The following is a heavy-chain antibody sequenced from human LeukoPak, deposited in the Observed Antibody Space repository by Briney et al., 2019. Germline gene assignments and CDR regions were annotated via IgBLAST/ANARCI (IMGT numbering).Heavy chain of an antibody. CDR3: ARRVIDCSGGSCYSDTFDI. V-gene: IGHV4-34*01. CDR1: GGSFSGYY. Sequence: SETLSLTCAVYGGSFSGYYWSWIRQPPGKGLEWIGEINHSGSTNYNPSLKSRVTISVDTSKNQFSLKLSSVTAADTAVYYCARRVIDCSGGSCYSDTFDIWGQGTMVTVSS. J-gene: IGHJ3*02. D-gene: IGHD2-15*01. CDR2: INHSGST.